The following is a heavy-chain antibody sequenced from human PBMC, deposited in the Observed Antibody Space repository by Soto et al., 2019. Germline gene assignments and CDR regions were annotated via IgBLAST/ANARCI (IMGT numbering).Heavy chain of an antibody. V-gene: IGHV1-69*13. CDR1: GGTFSSYA. CDR3: ARAGIYSSSDYYYGMDV. D-gene: IGHD6-6*01. CDR2: IIPIFGTA. Sequence: ASVKVSCKASGGTFSSYAISWVRQAPGQGLEWMGGIIPIFGTANYAQKFQGRVTITADESTSTAYMELSSLRSEGTAVYYCARAGIYSSSDYYYGMDVWGQGTTVTVSS. J-gene: IGHJ6*02.